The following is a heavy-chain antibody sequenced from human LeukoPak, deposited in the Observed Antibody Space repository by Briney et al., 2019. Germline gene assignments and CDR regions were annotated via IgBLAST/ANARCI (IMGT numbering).Heavy chain of an antibody. CDR1: GFTFSTYW. CDR3: AIVATINFDY. V-gene: IGHV3-7*01. Sequence: PGGSLRLSCSASGFTFSTYWMSWVRQAPGKGLEWVANIKEDGGEEHYVDSVKGRFTISRDNAQNSLYLQMNSLRAEDTAVYYCAIVATINFDYWGQGTLVTVSS. D-gene: IGHD5-12*01. J-gene: IGHJ4*02. CDR2: IKEDGGEE.